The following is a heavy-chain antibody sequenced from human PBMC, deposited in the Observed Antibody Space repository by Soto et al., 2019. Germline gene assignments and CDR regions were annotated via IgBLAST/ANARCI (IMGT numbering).Heavy chain of an antibody. CDR1: GYTFTSYG. CDR3: ARDRGFVVRAPPVDY. D-gene: IGHD3-10*01. J-gene: IGHJ4*02. V-gene: IGHV1-18*01. Sequence: QVQLVQSGAEVKKPGASVKVSCKASGYTFTSYGISWVRQAPGQGLEWMGWIITYNGNTNYAQKLQGRVTMTTDTSTSTAYMELRSLRSDDTAVYYCARDRGFVVRAPPVDYWGQGTLVTVSS. CDR2: IITYNGNT.